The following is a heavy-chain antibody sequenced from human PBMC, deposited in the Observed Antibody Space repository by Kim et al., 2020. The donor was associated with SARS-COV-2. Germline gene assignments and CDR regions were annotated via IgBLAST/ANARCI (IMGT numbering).Heavy chain of an antibody. D-gene: IGHD2-21*02. J-gene: IGHJ5*02. CDR2: ISSSGSTI. CDR1: GFTFSDYY. V-gene: IGHV3-11*04. Sequence: GGSLRLSCAASGFTFSDYYMSWIRQAPGKGLEWVSYISSSGSTIYYADSVKGRFTISRDNAKNSLYLQMNSLRAEDTAVYYCARRIQSGYDYCGGDCPNWLDPWGQGTMVTVSS. CDR3: ARRIQSGYDYCGGDCPNWLDP.